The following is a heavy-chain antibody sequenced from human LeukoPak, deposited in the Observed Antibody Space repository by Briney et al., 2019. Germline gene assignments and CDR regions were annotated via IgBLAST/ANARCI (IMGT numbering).Heavy chain of an antibody. CDR3: AKLFESGTYNNFFHY. D-gene: IGHD3-10*01. Sequence: GGSLRLSCAASGFTFSDSAMHWVRQASGKGLEWVGRIRSKANTYATAYAASVKGGFTISRDNSKNTLYLQMNSLRPEDTAIYYCAKLFESGTYNNFFHYWGQGTLVTVFS. CDR2: IRSKANTYAT. V-gene: IGHV3-73*01. CDR1: GFTFSDSA. J-gene: IGHJ4*02.